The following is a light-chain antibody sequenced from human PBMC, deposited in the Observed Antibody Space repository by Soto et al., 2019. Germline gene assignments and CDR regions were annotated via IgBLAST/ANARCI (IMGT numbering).Light chain of an antibody. CDR1: QSIGLA. CDR3: QQYVNSPGT. V-gene: IGKV3-11*01. J-gene: IGKJ5*01. CDR2: DAS. Sequence: EIVLTQSPATLSLSPGERATLACRASQSIGLAIAWYQHKPGQAPRLLIFDASQRATGIPARFRGSGSGADFTLTISRLEPEDFAVYYCQQYVNSPGTFGQGTRLEIK.